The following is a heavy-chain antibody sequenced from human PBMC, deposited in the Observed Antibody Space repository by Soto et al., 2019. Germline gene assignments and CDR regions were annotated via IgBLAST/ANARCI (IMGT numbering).Heavy chain of an antibody. V-gene: IGHV1-69*13. CDR2: IIPIFGTA. CDR1: GGTFSSYA. CDR3: ASRNYYDSSGYGAFDI. Sequence: GPPVKVSCKASGGTFSSYAISWVRQAPGQGLEWMGGIIPIFGTANYAQKFQGRVTITADESTSTAYMELSSLRSEDTAVYYFASRNYYDSSGYGAFDIWGQGTIVTVSS. D-gene: IGHD3-22*01. J-gene: IGHJ3*02.